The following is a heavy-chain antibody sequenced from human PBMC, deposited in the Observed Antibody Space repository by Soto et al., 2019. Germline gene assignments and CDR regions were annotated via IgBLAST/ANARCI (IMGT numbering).Heavy chain of an antibody. V-gene: IGHV3-74*01. J-gene: IGHJ5*02. CDR3: ARDHCTTASCYTVWFDP. CDR1: GSTFSNHW. CDR2: ISSDGTTT. D-gene: IGHD2-2*02. Sequence: EVQLVESGGDLVQPGGSLRLSCAASGSTFSNHWVHWVRQAPGKGLVWVSRISSDGTTTNYADSVKGRFTVSRDNAENTLYLQMSSLRGEDTAVYYCARDHCTTASCYTVWFDPWGQGTLVTVSS.